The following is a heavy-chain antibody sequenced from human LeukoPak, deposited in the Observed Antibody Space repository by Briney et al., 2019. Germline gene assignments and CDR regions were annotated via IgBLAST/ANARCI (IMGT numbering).Heavy chain of an antibody. CDR3: AKDISPYYYDSSGYSPLGY. Sequence: PGGSLRLSCAASGFTFSNYGMHWVRQAPGKGLEWVAFIRYDGSNKYYVDSVKGRFTISRDNAKNSLYLQMNSLRAEDTALYYCAKDISPYYYDSSGYSPLGYWGQGTLVTASS. V-gene: IGHV3-30*02. CDR2: IRYDGSNK. CDR1: GFTFSNYG. J-gene: IGHJ4*02. D-gene: IGHD3-22*01.